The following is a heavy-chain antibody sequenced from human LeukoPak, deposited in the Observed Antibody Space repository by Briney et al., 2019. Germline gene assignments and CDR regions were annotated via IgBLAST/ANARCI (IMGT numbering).Heavy chain of an antibody. CDR1: GGSIGSNSFY. V-gene: IGHV4-39*07. J-gene: IGHJ6*03. D-gene: IGHD1-1*01. CDR3: ARDRTGGLYYMDV. Sequence: SETLSLTCTVSGGSIGSNSFYWGWLRQPPGKGLEWIGAIYYSGITHYNPSPTSRVTISLDTSNDQFSLNLSSVTAADTAVYYCARDRTGGLYYMDVWGKGTTVIVSS. CDR2: IYYSGIT.